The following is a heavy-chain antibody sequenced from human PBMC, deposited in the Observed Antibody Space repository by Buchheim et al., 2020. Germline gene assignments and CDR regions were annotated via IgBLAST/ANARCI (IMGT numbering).Heavy chain of an antibody. CDR2: ISYDGSIK. J-gene: IGHJ4*02. D-gene: IGHD3-10*01. V-gene: IGHV3-30-3*01. CDR1: GFTFSDYA. CDR3: VAGLWFGELPSDY. Sequence: QAQLVESGGGVVQPGGSLSLSCAGSGFTFSDYAVHWVRQAPGRGLEWVALISYDGSIKVYTDSVKDRFTISRDNSKSTVYLQMKSLRAEETALYYCVAGLWFGELPSDYWGQGT.